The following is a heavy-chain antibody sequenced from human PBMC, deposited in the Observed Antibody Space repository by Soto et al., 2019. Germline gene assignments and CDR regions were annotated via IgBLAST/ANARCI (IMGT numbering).Heavy chain of an antibody. CDR2: INPNSGGT. J-gene: IGHJ5*02. Sequence: ASVKVSCKASGYTFTGYYIHWVRQAPGQGLEWMGWINPNSGGTNYAQKFQGWVTMTRDASISTAYMELSRLRSDDTAVYYCARGSSSWHTDNWFDPWGQGTLVTVSS. CDR3: ARGSSSWHTDNWFDP. CDR1: GYTFTGYY. D-gene: IGHD6-13*01. V-gene: IGHV1-2*04.